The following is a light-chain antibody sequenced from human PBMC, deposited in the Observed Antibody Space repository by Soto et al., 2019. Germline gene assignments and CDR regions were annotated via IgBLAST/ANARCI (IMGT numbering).Light chain of an antibody. Sequence: EIVLTQSPATLSLYPGERATLSCRASQSISSYLAWYQQKPGQAPRLLIYDASNRAAGIPARFSGSGSGTDFTLTISSLEPEDFADYYCQQRSNWPPLTFGGGTKVEI. CDR2: DAS. J-gene: IGKJ4*01. CDR3: QQRSNWPPLT. CDR1: QSISSY. V-gene: IGKV3-11*01.